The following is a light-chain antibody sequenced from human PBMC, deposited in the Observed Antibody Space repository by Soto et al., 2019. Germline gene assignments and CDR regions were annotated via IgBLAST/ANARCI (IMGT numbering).Light chain of an antibody. J-gene: IGLJ2*01. CDR1: SSDVGGYNY. V-gene: IGLV2-8*01. CDR2: EVS. Sequence: QSALTQPPSASGSPGQSVTISCTGTSSDVGGYNYVSWYQQHPSKAPKLMIYEVSKRPSGVPDRFSGSKSGNTASLTVSGLQAEDEADYYCSSYAGSNKSVVFGGGTKLTVL. CDR3: SSYAGSNKSVV.